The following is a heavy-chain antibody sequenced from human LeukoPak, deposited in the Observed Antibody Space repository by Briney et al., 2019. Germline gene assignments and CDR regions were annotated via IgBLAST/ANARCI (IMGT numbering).Heavy chain of an antibody. D-gene: IGHD1-26*01. CDR3: ARHSYSGSYIPVV. CDR1: GYSFTSYW. J-gene: IGHJ4*02. V-gene: IGHV5-51*01. Sequence: GESLKISCKGSGYSFTSYWLGWVRQMPGKGLEWMGIIYPGDSDTRYSPSFQGQVTISADKSISTAYLQWSSLKASDTAMYYCARHSYSGSYIPVVWGQGTLVTVSS. CDR2: IYPGDSDT.